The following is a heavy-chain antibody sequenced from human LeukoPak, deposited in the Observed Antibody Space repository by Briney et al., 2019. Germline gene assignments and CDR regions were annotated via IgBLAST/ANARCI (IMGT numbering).Heavy chain of an antibody. CDR3: ASATDIYYYGVDV. J-gene: IGHJ6*02. CDR2: INHSGST. D-gene: IGHD1-1*01. Sequence: SETLSLTCAVYGGSFSGYYWSWIRQPPGKGLEWIGEINHSGSTNYNPSLKSRVTISVDTSKNQFSLKLSSVTAADTAVYYCASATDIYYYGVDVWGQGTTVTVSS. V-gene: IGHV4-34*01. CDR1: GGSFSGYY.